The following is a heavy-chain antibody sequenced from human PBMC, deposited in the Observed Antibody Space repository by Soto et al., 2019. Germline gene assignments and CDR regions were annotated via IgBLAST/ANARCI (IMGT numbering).Heavy chain of an antibody. CDR3: ARPAMSGSGSYSFDY. CDR2: IYPGDSDT. J-gene: IGHJ4*02. D-gene: IGHD3-10*01. CDR1: GYSFTSYW. V-gene: IGHV5-51*01. Sequence: GESLKISCKGSGYSFTSYWIGWVRQMPGKGLEWMGIIYPGDSDTRYSPSFQGQVTISADKSISTAYLQWSSLKASDTAMYYCARPAMSGSGSYSFDYWGQGTLVTVSS.